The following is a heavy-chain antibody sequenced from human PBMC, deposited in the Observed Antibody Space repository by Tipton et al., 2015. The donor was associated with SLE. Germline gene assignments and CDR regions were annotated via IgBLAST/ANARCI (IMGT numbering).Heavy chain of an antibody. J-gene: IGHJ4*02. Sequence: LRLSCTVSGDTISDHYWSWIRQPPGKGLEWIGYISYSGSTNYSPSLKSRVTISLDTSKTQFSLNLRSVTAADTAIYYCARGGYSSGWYGDYFVYRGQGTLPTVS. CDR3: ARGGYSSGWYGDYFVY. CDR1: GDTISDHY. CDR2: ISYSGST. V-gene: IGHV4-59*11. D-gene: IGHD6-19*01.